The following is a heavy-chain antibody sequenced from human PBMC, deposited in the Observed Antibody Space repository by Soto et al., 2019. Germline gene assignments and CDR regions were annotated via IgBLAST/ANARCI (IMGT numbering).Heavy chain of an antibody. V-gene: IGHV3-23*01. CDR2: ISGSGGST. Sequence: GGSLRLSCAASGFTFSSYAMSWVRQAPGKGLEWVSAISGSGGSTYYADSVKGRFTISRDNSKNTLYLQMNSLGAEDTAVYYCAKNPLSGPTIPTPDYWGQGTLVTVSS. D-gene: IGHD6-25*01. CDR3: AKNPLSGPTIPTPDY. CDR1: GFTFSSYA. J-gene: IGHJ4*02.